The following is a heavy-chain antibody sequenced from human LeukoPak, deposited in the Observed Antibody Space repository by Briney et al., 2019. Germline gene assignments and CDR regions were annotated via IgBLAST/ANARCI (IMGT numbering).Heavy chain of an antibody. D-gene: IGHD6-19*01. CDR1: GFTFSDYY. CDR3: AKGRGISVAAGSYFFDS. Sequence: GGSLRLSCAASGFTFSDYYMSWIRQAPGKGLEWVSYISSSGSTIYYADSVKGRFTISRDNSKNTLDFQMNSLRVEDTAVYYCAKGRGISVAAGSYFFDSWGQGALVTVSS. V-gene: IGHV3-11*01. CDR2: ISSSGSTI. J-gene: IGHJ4*02.